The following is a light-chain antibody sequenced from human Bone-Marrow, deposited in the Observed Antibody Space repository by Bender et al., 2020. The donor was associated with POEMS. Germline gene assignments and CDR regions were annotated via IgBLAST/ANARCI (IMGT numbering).Light chain of an antibody. V-gene: IGLV2-11*01. CDR3: QSYDNSLGGWV. CDR1: SSDVGGYNY. CDR2: DVS. J-gene: IGLJ3*02. Sequence: QSALSQPASVSGSPGQSVTISCTGTSSDVGGYNYVSWYQQHPGKAPKLIISDVSKRPSGVPDRFSGSKSGTSASLAITGLQAEDEGDYYCQSYDNSLGGWVFGGGTKLTVL.